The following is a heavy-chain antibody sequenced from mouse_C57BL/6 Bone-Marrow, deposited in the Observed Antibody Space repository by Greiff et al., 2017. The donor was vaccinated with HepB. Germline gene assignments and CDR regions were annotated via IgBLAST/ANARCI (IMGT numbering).Heavy chain of an antibody. V-gene: IGHV14-3*01. CDR3: AFDYGSSYGAMDY. D-gene: IGHD1-1*01. CDR2: IDPANGNT. J-gene: IGHJ4*01. Sequence: EVQLQQSVAELVRPGASVKLSCTASGFNIKNTYMHWVKQRPEQGLEWIGRIDPANGNTKYAPKFQGKATITADTSSNTAYLQLSRLTSEDTAIYYCAFDYGSSYGAMDYWGQGTSVTVSS. CDR1: GFNIKNTY.